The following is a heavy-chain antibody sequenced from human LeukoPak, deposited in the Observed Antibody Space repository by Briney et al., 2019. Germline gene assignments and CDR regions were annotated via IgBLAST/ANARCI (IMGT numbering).Heavy chain of an antibody. CDR3: ARAGVEVRRALFDY. V-gene: IGHV4-59*01. CDR1: GGSISSYY. J-gene: IGHJ4*02. CDR2: IYSSGST. Sequence: SETLSLTCTASGGSISSYYWSWIRQPPGKGLEWIGYIYSSGSTNYNPSLKSRVTISVATSKNQFSLKLSSVTAADTAVYYCARAGVEVRRALFDYWGQGTLVTVSS. D-gene: IGHD1-1*01.